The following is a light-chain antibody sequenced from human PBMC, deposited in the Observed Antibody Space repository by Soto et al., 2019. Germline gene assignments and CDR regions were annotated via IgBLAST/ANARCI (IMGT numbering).Light chain of an antibody. CDR1: QSVSGTY. J-gene: IGKJ1*01. Sequence: ESVFTQSPGTLSLSPGERATLSCRASQSVSGTYVAWYQQKSGQAPRLLIHDASSRATGISDRFTGSGSGTDFTLTITTLEPEDFAVYYCQQYGSSPITFGQGTKVDIK. CDR3: QQYGSSPIT. CDR2: DAS. V-gene: IGKV3-20*01.